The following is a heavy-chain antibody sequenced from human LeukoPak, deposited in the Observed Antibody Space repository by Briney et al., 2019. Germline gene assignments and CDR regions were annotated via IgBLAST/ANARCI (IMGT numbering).Heavy chain of an antibody. D-gene: IGHD6-6*01. CDR2: ISNSGRTI. CDR1: GFTFSDHY. Sequence: PGGSLRLSCAASGFTFSDHYMSWIRQAPGKGLEWVSYISNSGRTIYYADSVKGRFTISRGNAENSLYLQMNSLRAEDTAVYYCARVIATRPHHHYYMDVWGKGTTVTVSS. CDR3: ARVIATRPHHHYYMDV. J-gene: IGHJ6*03. V-gene: IGHV3-11*04.